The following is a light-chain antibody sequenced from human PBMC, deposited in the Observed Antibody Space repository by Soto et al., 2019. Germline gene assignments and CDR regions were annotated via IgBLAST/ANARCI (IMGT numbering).Light chain of an antibody. Sequence: DIQMTQSPSTLSASVRDRVTITCRASQTISSWLAWYQQKPGKAPKLLIYKASTLKSGVPSRFGGSRSGTDFTLTISSLEPEDFAVYFCHQRNKFGQGTRLEI. J-gene: IGKJ5*01. CDR2: KAS. CDR1: QTISSW. V-gene: IGKV1-5*03. CDR3: HQRNK.